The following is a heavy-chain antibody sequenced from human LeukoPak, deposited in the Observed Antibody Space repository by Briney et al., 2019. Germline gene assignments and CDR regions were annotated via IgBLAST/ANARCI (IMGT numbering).Heavy chain of an antibody. D-gene: IGHD3-10*01. CDR1: GVSLSGYH. V-gene: IGHV4-59*01. Sequence: SETLSLTCAVYGVSLSGYHWAWIRQPPGKGLEWIGYIYYSGSTNYKPSLKSRVTISVDTSKNQFSLKLSSVTAADTAVYYCARGGYYGSGNDFRFDPWGQGTLVTVSS. CDR3: ARGGYYGSGNDFRFDP. CDR2: IYYSGST. J-gene: IGHJ5*02.